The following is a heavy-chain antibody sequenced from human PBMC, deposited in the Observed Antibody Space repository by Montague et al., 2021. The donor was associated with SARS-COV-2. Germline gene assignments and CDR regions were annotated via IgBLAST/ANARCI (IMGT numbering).Heavy chain of an antibody. Sequence: SETLSLTCAVYGGSFSGYYWSWIRQPPGKGLEWIGEINHSGSTNYNPSLKSRVTISVDTSKNQFSLKLSSVTAEDTAVYYCARGGHSSSWYYYYGMDVWGQGTTVTVSS. CDR3: ARGGHSSSWYYYYGMDV. CDR2: INHSGST. J-gene: IGHJ6*02. D-gene: IGHD6-13*01. V-gene: IGHV4-34*01. CDR1: GGSFSGYY.